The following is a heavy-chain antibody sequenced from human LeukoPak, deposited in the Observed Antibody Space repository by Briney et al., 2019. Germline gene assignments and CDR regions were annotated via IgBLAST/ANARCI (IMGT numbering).Heavy chain of an antibody. J-gene: IGHJ3*02. CDR1: GYTFTSYA. Sequence: GASVKVSCKASGYTFTSYAMHWVRQAPGQRLEWMGWINAGNGNTKYSQKFQGRVTITRDTSASTAYMELSSLRSEDTAVYYCARDWNLDTAMADDAFDIWGQGTMVTVSS. D-gene: IGHD5-18*01. CDR3: ARDWNLDTAMADDAFDI. V-gene: IGHV1-3*01. CDR2: INAGNGNT.